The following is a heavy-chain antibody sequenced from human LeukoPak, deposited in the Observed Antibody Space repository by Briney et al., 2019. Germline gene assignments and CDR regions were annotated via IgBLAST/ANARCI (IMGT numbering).Heavy chain of an antibody. D-gene: IGHD3-10*01. Sequence: SETLSLTCTVSGGSISSYYWSWIRQPPGKGLEWIGEVYHSGSTNYNPSLKSRIYMSVDKSQNRFSLRLTSVTAADTAVYFCARVSGSGLYFKSFDPWGQGTLVIVSS. J-gene: IGHJ5*02. V-gene: IGHV4-59*08. CDR3: ARVSGSGLYFKSFDP. CDR2: VYHSGST. CDR1: GGSISSYY.